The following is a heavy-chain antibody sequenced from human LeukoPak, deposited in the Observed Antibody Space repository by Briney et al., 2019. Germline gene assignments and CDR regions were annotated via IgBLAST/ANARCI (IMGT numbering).Heavy chain of an antibody. Sequence: GASVKVSCKASGYTFTGYYMHWVRQAPGQGLEWMGWINPNSGGTNHAQKFQGRVTMTRDTSISTAYMELSRLRSDDTAVYYCARVRQRIQLWPFGKDDAFDIWGQGTMVTVSS. V-gene: IGHV1-2*02. CDR2: INPNSGGT. CDR3: ARVRQRIQLWPFGKDDAFDI. CDR1: GYTFTGYY. J-gene: IGHJ3*02. D-gene: IGHD5-18*01.